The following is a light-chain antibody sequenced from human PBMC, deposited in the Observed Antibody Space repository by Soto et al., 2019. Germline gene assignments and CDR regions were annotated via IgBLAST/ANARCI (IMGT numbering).Light chain of an antibody. J-gene: IGLJ2*01. V-gene: IGLV2-23*01. Sequence: QSALTQPASVSGSPGQSITISCTGTSSDVGSYNLVSWYQQHPCKAPKLMIYEGSKRPSGVSNRFSGSKSGNTASLTISGLQAEEEADYYCCSYAGSNVVFGGGTKLTVL. CDR3: CSYAGSNVV. CDR1: SSDVGSYNL. CDR2: EGS.